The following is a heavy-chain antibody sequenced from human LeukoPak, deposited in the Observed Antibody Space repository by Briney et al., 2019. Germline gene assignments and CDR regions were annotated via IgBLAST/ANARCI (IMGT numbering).Heavy chain of an antibody. Sequence: PGGSLRLSCAASGFTFSGYDMHWVRQATGKGLEWVSAIGTAGDTYYPGSVKGRFTISRENAKNSLYLQMNSLRAGDTAVYYCARSTASHVYYYDSSGYYAFDIWGQGTMVTVSS. CDR2: IGTAGDT. D-gene: IGHD3-22*01. V-gene: IGHV3-13*01. J-gene: IGHJ3*02. CDR1: GFTFSGYD. CDR3: ARSTASHVYYYDSSGYYAFDI.